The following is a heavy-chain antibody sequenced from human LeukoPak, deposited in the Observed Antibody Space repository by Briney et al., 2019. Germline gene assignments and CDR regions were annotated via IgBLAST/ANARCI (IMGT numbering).Heavy chain of an antibody. CDR1: GNTLRELP. Sequence: ASVKVSCKLSGNTLRELPIQWVRQAGGKGLEWMAGFDPENAEIVYAQKFQGRVTMTEDTSTNTAYMELTSLTSDDTALYYCATRGSDLWSGFDYWGQGTQVTVSS. CDR2: FDPENAEI. J-gene: IGHJ4*02. V-gene: IGHV1-24*01. D-gene: IGHD3-3*01. CDR3: ATRGSDLWSGFDY.